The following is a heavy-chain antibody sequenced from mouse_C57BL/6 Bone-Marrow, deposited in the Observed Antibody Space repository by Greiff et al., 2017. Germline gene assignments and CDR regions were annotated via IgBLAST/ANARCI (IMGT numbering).Heavy chain of an antibody. J-gene: IGHJ1*03. D-gene: IGHD2-1*01. Sequence: QVQLQQPGAELVKPGASVQLSCKASGYPFPSSWMPWVQQRPGRGLEWIGRIDPNSGGTKYNEKFKSKATLTVDNPSSTASMQLSSLTSEDSAAYYGAHGNYVYWYFAVWGTGTTVTVSS. CDR1: GYPFPSSW. CDR2: IDPNSGGT. V-gene: IGHV1-72*01. CDR3: AHGNYVYWYFAV.